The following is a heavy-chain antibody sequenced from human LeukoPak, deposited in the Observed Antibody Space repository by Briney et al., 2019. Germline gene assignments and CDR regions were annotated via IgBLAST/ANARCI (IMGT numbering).Heavy chain of an antibody. CDR2: INPHSGDA. J-gene: IGHJ4*02. Sequence: ASVKVSCKASGYTFTDYYIHWVRRAPGQGLEWMAWINPHSGDANYAPKFQGRITLTRDTSVSIDYMELSSLTSDDTAVYYCARDGDGRINFDYWGQGTLVTVSS. V-gene: IGHV1-2*02. D-gene: IGHD5-24*01. CDR1: GYTFTDYY. CDR3: ARDGDGRINFDY.